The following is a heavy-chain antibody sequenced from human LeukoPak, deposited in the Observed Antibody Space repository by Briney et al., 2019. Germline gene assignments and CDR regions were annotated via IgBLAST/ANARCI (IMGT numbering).Heavy chain of an antibody. CDR1: GGTFISYA. CDR3: ARDVIAVAGTGYFDY. CDR2: IIPIFGRA. J-gene: IGHJ4*02. Sequence: SVKVSFKSSGGTFISYAISWVRQAPGQGLEWMGRIIPIFGRANYAQKFQGRVTITTYKSTSTPYMELSSLRSEDTAVYYCARDVIAVAGTGYFDYWGQGTLVTVSS. V-gene: IGHV1-69*04. D-gene: IGHD6-19*01.